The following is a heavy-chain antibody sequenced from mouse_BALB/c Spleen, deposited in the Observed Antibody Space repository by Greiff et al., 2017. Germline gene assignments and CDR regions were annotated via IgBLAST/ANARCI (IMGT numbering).Heavy chain of an antibody. Sequence: QVQLQQSGAELVKPGASVKLSCKASGYTFTSYYMYWVKQRPGQGLEWIGGINPSNGGTNFNEKFKSKATLTVDKSSSTAYMQLSSLTSEDSAVYYCTSNYYGSSVFDYWGQGTTLTVSS. CDR1: GYTFTSYY. CDR2: INPSNGGT. V-gene: IGHV1S81*02. CDR3: TSNYYGSSVFDY. D-gene: IGHD1-1*01. J-gene: IGHJ2*01.